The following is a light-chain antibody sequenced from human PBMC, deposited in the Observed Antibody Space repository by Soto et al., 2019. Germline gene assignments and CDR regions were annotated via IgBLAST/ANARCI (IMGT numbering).Light chain of an antibody. V-gene: IGLV2-14*03. Sequence: QSVLTQPASVSGSPGQSITISCTGTSSYVGVYYYVSWFQQHPGKAPKLMIYDVTKRPSGVSNRFSGSMSGNTASLTISGLQAEDEAHYCCGSYTSSNTHEMVFGGGTKLTVL. CDR1: SSYVGVYYY. CDR3: GSYTSSNTHEMV. J-gene: IGLJ2*01. CDR2: DVT.